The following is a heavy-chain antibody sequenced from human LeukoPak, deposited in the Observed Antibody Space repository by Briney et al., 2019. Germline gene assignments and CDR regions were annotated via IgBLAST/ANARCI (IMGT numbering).Heavy chain of an antibody. CDR2: IYDSGST. CDR1: GGSISSGGYY. V-gene: IGHV4-61*08. Sequence: SETLSLTCTVSGGSISSGGYYWGWIRQPPGKGLEWIGYIYDSGSTSYNPSLKSRVTISVDTSKNQFSLKVSSVTAADTAVYYCARAWSGYSSLDYWGQGTQVTVSS. D-gene: IGHD3-3*01. J-gene: IGHJ4*02. CDR3: ARAWSGYSSLDY.